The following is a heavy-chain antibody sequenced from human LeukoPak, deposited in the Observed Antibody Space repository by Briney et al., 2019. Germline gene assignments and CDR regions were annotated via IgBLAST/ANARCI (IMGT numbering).Heavy chain of an antibody. J-gene: IGHJ6*02. CDR3: ARVPIYCSGGSCYSRGYGMDV. D-gene: IGHD2-15*01. V-gene: IGHV3-7*01. Sequence: PGGSLRLSCAASGFTFSSYWMSWVRQAPGKGLEWVANIKQDGSEKYYVDSVKGRFTISRDNAKNPLYLQMNSLRAEDTAVYYCARVPIYCSGGSCYSRGYGMDVWGQGTTVTVSS. CDR1: GFTFSSYW. CDR2: IKQDGSEK.